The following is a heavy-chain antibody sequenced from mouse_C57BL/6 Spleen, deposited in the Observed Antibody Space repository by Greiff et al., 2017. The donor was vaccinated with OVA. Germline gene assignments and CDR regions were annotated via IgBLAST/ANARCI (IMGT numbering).Heavy chain of an antibody. Sequence: EVKLVESGAELVRPGASVKLSCTASGFNIKDDYMHWVKQRPEQGLEWIGWIDPENGDTEYASKFQGKATITADTSSNTAYLQLSSLTSEDTAVYYCTTGTTETYFDVWGTGTTVTVSS. J-gene: IGHJ1*03. V-gene: IGHV14-4*01. D-gene: IGHD1-1*01. CDR2: IDPENGDT. CDR1: GFNIKDDY. CDR3: TTGTTETYFDV.